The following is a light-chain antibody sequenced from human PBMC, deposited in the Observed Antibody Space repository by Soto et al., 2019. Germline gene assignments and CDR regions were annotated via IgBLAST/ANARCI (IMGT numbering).Light chain of an antibody. J-gene: IGLJ1*01. Sequence: QSALTQPASVSGSPGQSVTISCTGTSSDVGSYNLVSWYQHHPGKAPKLMIYEGSKRPSGVSNRFSGSKSDNTASLTISGLQAEDEADYYCCSYAGSGTFYVFGTGTKLTVL. CDR1: SSDVGSYNL. CDR2: EGS. CDR3: CSYAGSGTFYV. V-gene: IGLV2-23*03.